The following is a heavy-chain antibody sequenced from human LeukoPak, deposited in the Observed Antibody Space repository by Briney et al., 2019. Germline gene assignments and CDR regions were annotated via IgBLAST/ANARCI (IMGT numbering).Heavy chain of an antibody. V-gene: IGHV4-34*09. CDR3: ARYYDILTGPDYFDY. CDR1: GGSFSGYY. J-gene: IGHJ4*02. Sequence: KPSETLSLTCAVYGGSFSGYYWSWLRQPPGKGLEWIGYIYYSGSTYYNPSLKSRVTISVDTSKNQFSLKLSSVTAADTAVYYCARYYDILTGPDYFDYWGQGTLVTVSS. D-gene: IGHD3-9*01. CDR2: IYYSGST.